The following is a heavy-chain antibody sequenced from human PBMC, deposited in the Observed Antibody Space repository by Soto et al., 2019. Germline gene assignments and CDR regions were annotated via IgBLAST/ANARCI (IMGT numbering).Heavy chain of an antibody. CDR3: AREALYRGNFITGKLFDY. Sequence: ASVKVSCKTSGYSFTGYSVHWVRQAPGHGPEWMGWINPKSGGTKYAQKFQGRVTMTRDTSISTVFMELSRVTSDDTAVYYCAREALYRGNFITGKLFDYWGQGGLVTVS. J-gene: IGHJ4*02. CDR2: INPKSGGT. V-gene: IGHV1-2*02. D-gene: IGHD1-20*01. CDR1: GYSFTGYS.